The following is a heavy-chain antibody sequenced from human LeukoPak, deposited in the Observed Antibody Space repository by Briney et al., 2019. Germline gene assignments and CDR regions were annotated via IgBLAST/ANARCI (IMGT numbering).Heavy chain of an antibody. V-gene: IGHV1-46*01. J-gene: IGHJ4*02. Sequence: GASVTVSCKASGYTFTSYYMHWVRQAPGQGLEWMGIINPSGGSTSYAQKFQGRVTMTRDMSTSTVYMELSRLRSDDTAVYYCAREYSIAAAGTGIDYWGQGTLVTVSS. D-gene: IGHD6-13*01. CDR2: INPSGGST. CDR1: GYTFTSYY. CDR3: AREYSIAAAGTGIDY.